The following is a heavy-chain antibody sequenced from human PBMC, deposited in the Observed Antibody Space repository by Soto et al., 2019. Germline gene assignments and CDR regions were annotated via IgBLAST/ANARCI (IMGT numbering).Heavy chain of an antibody. V-gene: IGHV1-69*02. CDR1: VGTFSSYT. CDR2: IIPILGIA. Sequence: GASVKVSCKASVGTFSSYTISWVRQAPGQGLEWMGRIIPILGIANYAQKFQGRATITADKSTSTAYMELSSLRSEDTAVYYCARVSVDNWFDPWGQGTLVTVSS. D-gene: IGHD6-19*01. CDR3: ARVSVDNWFDP. J-gene: IGHJ5*02.